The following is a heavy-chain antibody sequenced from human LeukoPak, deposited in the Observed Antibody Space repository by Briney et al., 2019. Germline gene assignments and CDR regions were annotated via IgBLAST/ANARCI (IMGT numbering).Heavy chain of an antibody. CDR2: ITASSTTI. D-gene: IGHD3/OR15-3a*01. V-gene: IGHV3-48*03. CDR3: ARDRAANQDWVEFDP. CDR1: GFSFSNYE. J-gene: IGHJ5*02. Sequence: GGSPRLSCAASGFSFSNYEMNWVRQAPGKGLEWISYITASSTTIYYADSVKGRFTISRDNAKNSLYLQMNGLRGEDTAVYYCARDRAANQDWVEFDPWGQGTPVIVSS.